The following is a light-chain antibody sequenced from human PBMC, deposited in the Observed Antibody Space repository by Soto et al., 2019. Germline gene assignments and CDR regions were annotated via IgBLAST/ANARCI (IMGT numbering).Light chain of an antibody. CDR2: KAS. CDR1: QPISRW. CDR3: QQYNTFRA. Sequence: DIQMTQSPSTLSASVAERVTITCRASQPISRWLAWHQQKPGKAPKLLIYKASNLESGVPSRFSGSGSGTEFTLSISSLQPDDFATYYCQQYNTFRAFGQGTKVDI. J-gene: IGKJ1*01. V-gene: IGKV1-5*03.